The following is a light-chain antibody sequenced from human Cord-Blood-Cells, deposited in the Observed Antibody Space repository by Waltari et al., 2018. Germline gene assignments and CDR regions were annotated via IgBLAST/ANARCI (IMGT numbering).Light chain of an antibody. CDR3: MQALQTPYT. CDR2: LGS. Sequence: DIVMTQSPLSLPVTPGEPASISCRASHSLLHSNGYNYLVCYLQKPGQSPPLLIYLGSNRASGVPDRFSGSGSGTDFTLKSSRVEAEDVGVYYCMQALQTPYTFGQGTKLEIK. J-gene: IGKJ2*01. CDR1: HSLLHSNGYNY. V-gene: IGKV2-28*01.